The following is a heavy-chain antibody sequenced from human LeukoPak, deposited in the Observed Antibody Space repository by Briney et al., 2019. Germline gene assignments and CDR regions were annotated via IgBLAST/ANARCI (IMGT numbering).Heavy chain of an antibody. J-gene: IGHJ4*02. V-gene: IGHV3-30*18. Sequence: GGSLRLSCAASGFSFISYGLHWVRQAPGKGLEWVGVISDDGRNKKYSDSVNGRFTISRDNSKETLYLQMNSLRDEDTAVYYCAKRPSDYGDYVTYFDYWGQGTLVTVSS. CDR1: GFSFISYG. D-gene: IGHD4-17*01. CDR3: AKRPSDYGDYVTYFDY. CDR2: ISDDGRNK.